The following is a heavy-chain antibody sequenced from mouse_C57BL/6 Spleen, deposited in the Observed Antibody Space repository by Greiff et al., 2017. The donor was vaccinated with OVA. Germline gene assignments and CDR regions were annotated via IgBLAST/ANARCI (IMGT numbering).Heavy chain of an antibody. CDR2: IDPSDSYT. D-gene: IGHD2-4*01. CDR3: ARPDDYDGGQGYYAMDY. V-gene: IGHV1-59*01. Sequence: QVQLQQPGAELVRPGTSVKLSCKASGYTFTSYWMHWVKQRPGQGLEWIGVIDPSDSYTNYNQKFKGKATLTVDTSASTAYMQLSSLTSEDSAVYYCARPDDYDGGQGYYAMDYWGQGTSVTVSS. CDR1: GYTFTSYW. J-gene: IGHJ4*01.